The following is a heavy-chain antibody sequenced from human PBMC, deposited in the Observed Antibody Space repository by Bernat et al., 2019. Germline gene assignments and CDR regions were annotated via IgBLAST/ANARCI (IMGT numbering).Heavy chain of an antibody. CDR3: ARDGQKYYGSGRAGKKYFDY. J-gene: IGHJ4*02. CDR1: GYTFTSYA. Sequence: QVQLVQSGAEVQKPGSSVKVSCQASGYTFTSYAMHWVRQALGQRLEWMGWINAGNGNTKYSQKFQGRVTITRDTSASTAYMERRSLRSEDTAVYYCARDGQKYYGSGRAGKKYFDYWGQGTLVSVS. CDR2: INAGNGNT. V-gene: IGHV1-3*01. D-gene: IGHD3-10*01.